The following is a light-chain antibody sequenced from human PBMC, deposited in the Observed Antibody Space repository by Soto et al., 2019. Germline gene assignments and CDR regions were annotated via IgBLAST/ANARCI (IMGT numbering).Light chain of an antibody. J-gene: IGLJ1*01. CDR2: EGS. V-gene: IGLV2-23*01. Sequence: QSVLTQPASVSGSPGQSITISCTGTSSNVGSYNLVSWYQQHPGKAPKLMIYEGSKRPSGVSYRFSGSKSGNTASLTISGLQAEDEADYYCCSYAGRSTYVFGTGTKLPVL. CDR1: SSNVGSYNL. CDR3: CSYAGRSTYV.